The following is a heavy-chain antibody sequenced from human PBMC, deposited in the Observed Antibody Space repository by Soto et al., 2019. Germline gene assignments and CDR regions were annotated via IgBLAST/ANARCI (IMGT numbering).Heavy chain of an antibody. Sequence: EVQLVESGGGLVKPGGSLRLSCAASGFTFSTYSMHWVRQAPGKGLEWVSSISSSSNYIYYSDSVRGRFSISRDYAKSALYLHMNSRRSENRAVYSCGRLSLEGICGSIDYWGQGTLVPVSS. V-gene: IGHV3-21*01. CDR3: GRLSLEGICGSIDY. CDR2: ISSSSNYI. J-gene: IGHJ4*02. CDR1: GFTFSTYS.